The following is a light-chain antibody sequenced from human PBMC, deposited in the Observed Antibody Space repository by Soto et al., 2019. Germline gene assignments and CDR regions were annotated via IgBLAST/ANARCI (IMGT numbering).Light chain of an antibody. CDR3: VAWDDSLNGYVV. CDR2: SNN. J-gene: IGLJ2*01. V-gene: IGLV1-44*01. CDR1: TANIGSNT. Sequence: FVLIRPPPPSGTPGQQVTSSCSGRTANIGSNTVNWYQQLPGTAPKLVIYSNNQRPSGVPDRFSGSKSGTSASLAISGLQSEDEADYYCVAWDDSLNGYVVFGGGTKSPS.